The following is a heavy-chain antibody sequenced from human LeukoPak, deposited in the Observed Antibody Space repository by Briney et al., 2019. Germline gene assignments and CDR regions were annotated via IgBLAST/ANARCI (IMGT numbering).Heavy chain of an antibody. J-gene: IGHJ6*02. CDR3: AKDLGYSSSWNLSPYGMDV. CDR1: GFTFGTYA. V-gene: IGHV3-23*01. CDR2: ISGSGGST. Sequence: TGGSLRLSCAASGFTFGTYAMSWVRQAPGKGLEWISAISGSGGSTYYADSVKGRFTISRDNSKNTLYLQMNSLRAEDTAVYYCAKDLGYSSSWNLSPYGMDVWGQGTTVTVSS. D-gene: IGHD6-13*01.